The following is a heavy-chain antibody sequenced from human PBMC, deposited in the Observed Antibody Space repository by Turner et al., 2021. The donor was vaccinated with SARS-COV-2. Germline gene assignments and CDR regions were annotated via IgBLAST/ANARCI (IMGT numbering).Heavy chain of an antibody. Sequence: LQLVESGGGLVQPGGSLRVPCAGSGFRLSGYWRSWVRQAPGKGLEWVAVISYDGSNKYYADSVKGRFTISRDNSKNTLYLQMNSLRAEDTAVYYCAKSGGMYCSGGNCYSSYFDYWGQGTLVTVSS. V-gene: IGHV3-30*18. CDR2: ISYDGSNK. D-gene: IGHD2-15*01. J-gene: IGHJ4*02. CDR3: AKSGGMYCSGGNCYSSYFDY. CDR1: GFRLSGYW.